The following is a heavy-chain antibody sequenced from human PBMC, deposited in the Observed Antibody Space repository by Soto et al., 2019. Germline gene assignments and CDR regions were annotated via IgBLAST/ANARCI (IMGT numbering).Heavy chain of an antibody. CDR2: ISYDGSNK. Sequence: QVQLVESGGGVVQPGRTLRLSCAASGFTFSSYAMHWVRQAPGKGLEWVAVISYDGSNKYYADSVKGRFTISRDNSKNTLYLQMNSLRAEDTAVYYCARGPARIADAFDIWGQGTMVTVSS. V-gene: IGHV3-30-3*01. D-gene: IGHD6-13*01. CDR1: GFTFSSYA. CDR3: ARGPARIADAFDI. J-gene: IGHJ3*02.